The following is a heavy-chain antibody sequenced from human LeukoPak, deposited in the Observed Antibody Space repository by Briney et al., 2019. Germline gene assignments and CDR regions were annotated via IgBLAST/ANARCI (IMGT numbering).Heavy chain of an antibody. Sequence: SETLSLTCTVSGYSISSGYYWGWIRQPPGKGLEWIGSIYHSGSTYYNPSLKSRVTISVDTSKNQFSLKLSSVTAADTAVYYCARIYGSGSYYEDYWGQGTLVTVSS. CDR1: GYSISSGYY. V-gene: IGHV4-38-2*02. J-gene: IGHJ4*02. CDR3: ARIYGSGSYYEDY. CDR2: IYHSGST. D-gene: IGHD3-10*01.